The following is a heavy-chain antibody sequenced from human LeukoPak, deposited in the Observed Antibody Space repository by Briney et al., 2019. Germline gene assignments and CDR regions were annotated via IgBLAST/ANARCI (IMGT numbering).Heavy chain of an antibody. CDR3: ARDTLLCSSTSCYTDPVDY. CDR2: INPNSGGT. D-gene: IGHD2-2*02. CDR1: GYTFTGYY. Sequence: ASVKVSCKASGYTFTGYYMHWVRQAPGQGLEWMGWINPNSGGTNYAQKFQGRVTMTRDTSISTAYKELSRLRSDDTAVYYCARDTLLCSSTSCYTDPVDYWGQGTLVTVSS. J-gene: IGHJ4*02. V-gene: IGHV1-2*02.